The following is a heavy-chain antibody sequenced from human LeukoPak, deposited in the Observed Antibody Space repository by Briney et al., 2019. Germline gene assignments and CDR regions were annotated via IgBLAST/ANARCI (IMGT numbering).Heavy chain of an antibody. V-gene: IGHV3-23*01. D-gene: IGHD4-17*01. CDR3: AKDRPALYGDYVGY. Sequence: GGSLRLSCAASGFTVSSNYMSWVRQAPGKGLEWVSAISGSGGSTYYADSVKGRFTISRDNSKNTLYLQMNSLRAEDTAVYYCAKDRPALYGDYVGYWGQGTLVTVSS. J-gene: IGHJ4*02. CDR1: GFTVSSNY. CDR2: ISGSGGST.